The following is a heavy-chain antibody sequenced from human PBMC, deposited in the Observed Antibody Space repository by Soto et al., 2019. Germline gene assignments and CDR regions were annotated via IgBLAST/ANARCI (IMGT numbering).Heavy chain of an antibody. V-gene: IGHV1-69*02. D-gene: IGHD2-15*01. Sequence: QVQLVQSGAEVKKPGSSVKVSCKASGGTFSSYTISWVRQAPGQGLEWMGRIIPILGIANYAQKFQGRVTITAEKSTSTAYMELSSLRSEDTAVYYCALGYCSGGSCYSYYYYGMDVWGQGTTVTVSS. CDR3: ALGYCSGGSCYSYYYYGMDV. CDR1: GGTFSSYT. CDR2: IIPILGIA. J-gene: IGHJ6*02.